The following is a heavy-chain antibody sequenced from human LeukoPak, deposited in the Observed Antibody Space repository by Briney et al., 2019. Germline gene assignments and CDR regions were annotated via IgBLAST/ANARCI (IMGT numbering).Heavy chain of an antibody. CDR1: GFTVSSYY. J-gene: IGHJ4*02. V-gene: IGHV3-53*01. CDR2: IYTGGGR. Sequence: GGSLRLSCAASGFTVSSYYMNWVRQAPGKELEWVSVIYTGGGRYYADSVRGRFTISRDTSKNMVFLQMNSLRVEDTAVYYCARGRIYGSLPPTYYFDHWGRGTLVSVSS. D-gene: IGHD3-22*01. CDR3: ARGRIYGSLPPTYYFDH.